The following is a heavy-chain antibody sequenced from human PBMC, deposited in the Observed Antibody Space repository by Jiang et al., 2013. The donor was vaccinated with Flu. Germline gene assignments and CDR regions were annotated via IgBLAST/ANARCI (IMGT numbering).Heavy chain of an antibody. V-gene: IGHV1-3*01. J-gene: IGHJ5*02. Sequence: GAEVKKPGSSVKVSCKASGYTFTSYAMHWVRQAPGQRLEWMGWINAGNGNTKYSQKFQGRVTITRDTSASTAYMELSSLRSEDTAVYYCARGDYYDSREGADWFDPWGQGTLVTVSS. CDR1: GYTFTSYA. CDR3: ARGDYYDSREGADWFDP. D-gene: IGHD3-22*01. CDR2: INAGNGNT.